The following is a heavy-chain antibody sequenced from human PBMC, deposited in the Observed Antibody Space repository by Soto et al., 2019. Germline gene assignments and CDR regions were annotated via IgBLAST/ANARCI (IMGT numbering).Heavy chain of an antibody. CDR2: IIPVFGTP. Sequence: QVQLVQSGAEVKKPGSSVKVSCKASGGSLSNYGISWVRQAPGQGLEWMGAIIPVFGTPNYAQKFQDRVTITADESTTTGCIEVRSLSAEDTAVYYCARGDATKIVVTAYYAMDVWGQGTTVTVSS. J-gene: IGHJ6*02. D-gene: IGHD3-22*01. V-gene: IGHV1-69*12. CDR1: GGSLSNYG. CDR3: ARGDATKIVVTAYYAMDV.